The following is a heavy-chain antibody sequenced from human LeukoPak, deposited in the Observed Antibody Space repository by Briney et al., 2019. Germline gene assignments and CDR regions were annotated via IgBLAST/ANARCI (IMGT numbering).Heavy chain of an antibody. CDR2: LYDGGST. CDR1: GFTVNSDY. J-gene: IGHJ5*02. V-gene: IGHV3-66*04. Sequence: PGGSLRLSCAASGFTVNSDYMSWVRQAPGKGLEWVSVLYDGGSTYYADSVKGRFTISRDNSKNTVYLQMNNLRAEDTAVYYCARHDWFDPWGQGTLVTVSS. CDR3: ARHDWFDP.